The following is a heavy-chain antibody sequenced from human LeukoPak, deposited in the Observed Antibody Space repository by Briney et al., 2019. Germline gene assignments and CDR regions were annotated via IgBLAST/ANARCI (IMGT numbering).Heavy chain of an antibody. CDR3: ARVKRVDYYYYYMDV. J-gene: IGHJ6*03. CDR2: INHSGST. CDR1: GGSFSGYY. Sequence: SETLSLTCAVYGGSFSGYYWSWIRQPPGKGLEWIGEINHSGSTNYNPSLRSRVTISVDTSKNQFSLKLSSVTAADTAVYYCARVKRVDYYYYYMDVWGKGTPVTVSS. D-gene: IGHD3-3*01. V-gene: IGHV4-34*01.